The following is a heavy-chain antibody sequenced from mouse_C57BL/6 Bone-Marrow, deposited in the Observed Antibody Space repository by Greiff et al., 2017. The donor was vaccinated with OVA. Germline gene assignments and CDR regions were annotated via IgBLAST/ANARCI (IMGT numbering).Heavy chain of an antibody. CDR3: ANYGSSSEGFAY. V-gene: IGHV5-17*01. CDR2: ISSGSSTI. J-gene: IGHJ3*01. D-gene: IGHD1-1*01. Sequence: EVQGVESGGGLVKPGGSLKLSCAASGFTFSDYGMHWVRQAPEKGLEWVAYISSGSSTIKYADTVKGRFTISRDNAKNTLFLQRTSLRSEDTAMYYCANYGSSSEGFAYWGQGTLVTVSA. CDR1: GFTFSDYG.